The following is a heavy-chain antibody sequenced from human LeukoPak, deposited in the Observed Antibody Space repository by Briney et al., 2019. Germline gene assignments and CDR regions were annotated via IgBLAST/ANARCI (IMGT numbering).Heavy chain of an antibody. J-gene: IGHJ4*02. CDR2: IYPGDSDT. CDR3: GRSGYSGYEFDY. V-gene: IGHV5-51*01. D-gene: IGHD5-12*01. CDR1: GYSLTTHW. Sequence: GESLKISCKASGYSLTTHWIGWVRQMPGKGLEWMGIIYPGDSDTRYSPSFQGQVTISADKSSSTAYLQWSSLKASDTAIYYCGRSGYSGYEFDYWGQGTLVTVSS.